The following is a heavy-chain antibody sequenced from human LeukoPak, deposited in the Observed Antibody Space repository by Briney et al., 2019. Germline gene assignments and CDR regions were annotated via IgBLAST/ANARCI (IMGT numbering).Heavy chain of an antibody. D-gene: IGHD4-17*01. Sequence: GGTLRLSCAVSGFTFSSYWMHWVRQAPGKGLVWVSRINRDGSSTSYADSVKGRFTISRDNAKNTLHLQMNSLRAEDTAVYYCARVGGGLDYGDYPSPIDYWGQGTLVTVSS. CDR3: ARVGGGLDYGDYPSPIDY. V-gene: IGHV3-74*01. J-gene: IGHJ4*02. CDR2: INRDGSST. CDR1: GFTFSSYW.